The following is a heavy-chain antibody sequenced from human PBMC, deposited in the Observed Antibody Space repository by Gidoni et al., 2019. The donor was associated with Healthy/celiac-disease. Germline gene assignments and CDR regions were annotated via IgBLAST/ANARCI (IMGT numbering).Heavy chain of an antibody. J-gene: IGHJ4*02. CDR1: GGSSSGYY. V-gene: IGHV4-34*01. CDR3: ARGSRGYYYGSGSYGY. D-gene: IGHD3-10*01. CDR2: INHSGST. Sequence: QVQLQQWGAGLLKPSETLSLTCAAYGGSSSGYYWSWIRQPPGKGLEWIGEINHSGSTNYNPSLKSRVTISVDTSKNQFSLKLSSVTAADTAVYYCARGSRGYYYGSGSYGYWGQGTLVTVSS.